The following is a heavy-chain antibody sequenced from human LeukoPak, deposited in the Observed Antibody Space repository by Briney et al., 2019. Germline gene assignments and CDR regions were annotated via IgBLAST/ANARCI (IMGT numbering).Heavy chain of an antibody. CDR3: ARSPRYYYGSGSYYFDY. J-gene: IGHJ4*02. V-gene: IGHV4-59*08. CDR1: GGSISSCY. D-gene: IGHD3-10*01. CDR2: IYYSGST. Sequence: SETLSLTCTVSGGSISSCYWSWIRQPPGKGLEWIGYIYYSGSTNYNPSLKSRVTISVDTSKNQFSLKLSSVTAADTAVYYCARSPRYYYGSGSYYFDYWGQGTLVTVSS.